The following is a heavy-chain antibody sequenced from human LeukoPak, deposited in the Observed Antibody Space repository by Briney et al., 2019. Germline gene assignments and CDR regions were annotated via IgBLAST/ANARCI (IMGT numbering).Heavy chain of an antibody. D-gene: IGHD3-9*01. Sequence: GESLKISCQGSGYIFTNYWIGWVRQIPGKGLEWVGIVYPGDSDTRYSPSFQGQVTISADKSINTAYLQWSSLKASDTAMYYCARQRAYYDIFADNWFDPWGQGTLVTVSS. CDR1: GYIFTNYW. V-gene: IGHV5-51*01. CDR2: VYPGDSDT. CDR3: ARQRAYYDIFADNWFDP. J-gene: IGHJ5*02.